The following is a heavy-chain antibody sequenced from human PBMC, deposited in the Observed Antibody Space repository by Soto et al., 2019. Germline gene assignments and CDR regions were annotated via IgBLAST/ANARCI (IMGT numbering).Heavy chain of an antibody. CDR1: GFTFSSYA. D-gene: IGHD3-22*01. CDR3: AKGERITMIVVVRY. CDR2: ISGSGGST. Sequence: LRLSCAASGFTFSSYAMSWVRQAPGKGLEWVSAISGSGGSTYYADSVKGRFTISRDNSKNTLYLQMNSLRAEDTAVYYCAKGERITMIVVVRYWGQGTLVTVSS. J-gene: IGHJ4*02. V-gene: IGHV3-23*01.